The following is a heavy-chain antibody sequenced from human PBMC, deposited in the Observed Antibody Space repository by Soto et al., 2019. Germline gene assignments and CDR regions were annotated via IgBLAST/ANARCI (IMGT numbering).Heavy chain of an antibody. CDR3: ARGERGSLVSVFGF. Sequence: QVQLQQSGPGLVRPSQTLSLTCAISGDSVTSNNAAWNWIRQSPSRGLEWLGRTYYRSRWYIDXPPSVKSRMSXXPXTXXNQVSLQLNSVTSEDTAVYYCARGERGSLVSVFGFWGQGTLVTVSS. D-gene: IGHD1-26*01. J-gene: IGHJ4*02. CDR2: TYYRSRWYI. CDR1: GDSVTSNNAA. V-gene: IGHV6-1*01.